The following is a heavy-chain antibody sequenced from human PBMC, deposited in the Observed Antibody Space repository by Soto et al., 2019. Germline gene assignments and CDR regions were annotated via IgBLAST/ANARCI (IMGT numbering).Heavy chain of an antibody. CDR1: GGSISSSNW. CDR2: IYHSGST. Sequence: QVQLQESGPGLVKPSGTLSLTCAVSGGSISSSNWWSWVRQPPGKGLEWIGEIYHSGSTNYNPSLQGRVTISVDKSKNQFSLKLSSVTAAETAVYHCARAAMGGSSWPFDYWGQGTLVTVSS. V-gene: IGHV4-4*02. J-gene: IGHJ4*02. CDR3: ARAAMGGSSWPFDY. D-gene: IGHD6-13*01.